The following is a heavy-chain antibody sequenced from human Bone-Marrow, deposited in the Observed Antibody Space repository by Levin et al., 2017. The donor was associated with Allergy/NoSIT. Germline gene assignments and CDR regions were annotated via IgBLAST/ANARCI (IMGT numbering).Heavy chain of an antibody. Sequence: GESLKISCAASGFTFSSYGMHWVRQAPGKGLEWVAVISYDGSNKYYADSVKGRFTISRDNSKNTLYLQMNSLRAEDTAVYYCAKAIGFGESNFDYWGQGTLVTVSS. V-gene: IGHV3-30*18. CDR3: AKAIGFGESNFDY. CDR2: ISYDGSNK. J-gene: IGHJ4*02. CDR1: GFTFSSYG. D-gene: IGHD3-10*01.